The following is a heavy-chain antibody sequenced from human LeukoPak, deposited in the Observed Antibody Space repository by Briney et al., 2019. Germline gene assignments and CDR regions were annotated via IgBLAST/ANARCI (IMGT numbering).Heavy chain of an antibody. J-gene: IGHJ4*02. Sequence: WASVKVSCKASGYTFTSYDINWVRQATGQGLEWMGWMNPNSGNTGYAQKFQGRVTMTRNTSISTAYMELSSLRSEDTAVYYCATAPPSGTYYYFDYWGQGTLVTVSS. CDR2: MNPNSGNT. CDR3: ATAPPSGTYYYFDY. CDR1: GYTFTSYD. D-gene: IGHD1-26*01. V-gene: IGHV1-8*01.